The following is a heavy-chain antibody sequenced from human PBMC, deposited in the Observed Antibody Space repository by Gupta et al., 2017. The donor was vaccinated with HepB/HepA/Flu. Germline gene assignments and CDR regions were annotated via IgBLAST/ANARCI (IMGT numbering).Heavy chain of an antibody. Sequence: EVQLVESGGGLVQPGGSLRLSCAASGFTFSSYWMHWVRQAPGKGLVWVSRINSDGSSTSYADSVKGRFTISRDNAKNTLYLQMNSLRAEDTAVYYCARVGRWFGELPLDYWGQGTLVTVSS. V-gene: IGHV3-74*01. D-gene: IGHD3-10*01. J-gene: IGHJ4*02. CDR2: INSDGSST. CDR1: GFTFSSYW. CDR3: ARVGRWFGELPLDY.